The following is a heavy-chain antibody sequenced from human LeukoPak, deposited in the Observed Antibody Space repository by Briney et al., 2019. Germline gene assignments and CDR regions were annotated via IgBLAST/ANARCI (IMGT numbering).Heavy chain of an antibody. J-gene: IGHJ3*02. V-gene: IGHV3-23*01. Sequence: GGSLRLSCAASGFTFSSYAMRWVRQAPGKGLEWVSAISGSGGSTYYADSVKGRFTISRDNSKNTLYLQMNSLRAEDTAVYYCAKDLRHSSGYYGTDAFDIWGQGTMVTVSS. CDR1: GFTFSSYA. CDR3: AKDLRHSSGYYGTDAFDI. D-gene: IGHD3-22*01. CDR2: ISGSGGST.